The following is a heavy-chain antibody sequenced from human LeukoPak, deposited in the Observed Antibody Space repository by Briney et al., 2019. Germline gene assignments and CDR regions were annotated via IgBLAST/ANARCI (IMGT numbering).Heavy chain of an antibody. V-gene: IGHV1-69*13. CDR1: GGTFSSYA. D-gene: IGHD4-11*01. CDR2: IIPIFGTA. J-gene: IGHJ5*02. CDR3: ARVVTTTWNSYTGWFDP. Sequence: ASVKVSCKASGGTFSSYAISWVRQAPGQGLEWMGGIIPIFGTANYAQKFQGRVTITADESTSTAYMELSSLRSEDTAVYYCARVVTTTWNSYTGWFDPWGQGTLVTVSS.